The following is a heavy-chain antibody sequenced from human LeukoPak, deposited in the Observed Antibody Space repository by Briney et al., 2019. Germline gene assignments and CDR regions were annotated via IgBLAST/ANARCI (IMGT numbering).Heavy chain of an antibody. V-gene: IGHV5-51*01. Sequence: GESLKFSCRGSGYRFSSNWIAWVRQMPGKGLELMGIIYPADSDTRYIPSFQGQVTISADKSISTAYLQWSSLKALDTAMYYCARGVNGSDKGFDYWGQGTLVAVSS. J-gene: IGHJ4*02. CDR1: GYRFSSNW. CDR3: ARGVNGSDKGFDY. D-gene: IGHD1-26*01. CDR2: IYPADSDT.